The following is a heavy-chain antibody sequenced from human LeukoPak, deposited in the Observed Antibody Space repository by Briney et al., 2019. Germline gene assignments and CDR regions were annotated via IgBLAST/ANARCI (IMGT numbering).Heavy chain of an antibody. Sequence: QAGGSLRLSCAASGFTFSSYGMSWVRQAPGKGLEWVSYISTSGITTNYADSVKGRFTISRDNAKNSLYLQMNSLRAEDTAVYYCARGYSSGWYFGYWGQGILVTVSS. D-gene: IGHD6-19*01. CDR1: GFTFSSYG. J-gene: IGHJ4*02. V-gene: IGHV3-48*03. CDR3: ARGYSSGWYFGY. CDR2: ISTSGITT.